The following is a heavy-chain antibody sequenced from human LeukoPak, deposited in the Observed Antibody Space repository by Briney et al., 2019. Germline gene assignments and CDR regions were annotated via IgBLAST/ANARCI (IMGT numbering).Heavy chain of an antibody. Sequence: GGSLRLSCAASGFTFSNHNMNWVRQPPGKGLEWISYISSDTSVIYYADSVKGRLTISRDNAKNSLFLQMTSLSAEDTAVYYCARDYFWASDYWGQGTLVTVSS. J-gene: IGHJ4*02. CDR1: GFTFSNHN. CDR2: ISSDTSVI. V-gene: IGHV3-48*01. D-gene: IGHD2/OR15-2a*01. CDR3: ARDYFWASDY.